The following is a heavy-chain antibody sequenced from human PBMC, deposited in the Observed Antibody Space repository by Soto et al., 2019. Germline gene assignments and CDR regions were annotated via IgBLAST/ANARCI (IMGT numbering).Heavy chain of an antibody. CDR2: IKEDGSEA. CDR1: GFVFRTYW. J-gene: IGHJ4*02. V-gene: IGHV3-7*01. Sequence: PGGSLRLSCAACGFVFRTYWISWVRQAPWKGLEWVANIKEDGSEANYVDSVKGRFAVSRDKDTNSLYLQLNSLTPEDTAVYYCARSRRQWFGGTLSYYFDFGGQGTLVKVSS. D-gene: IGHD3-10*01. CDR3: ARSRRQWFGGTLSYYFDF.